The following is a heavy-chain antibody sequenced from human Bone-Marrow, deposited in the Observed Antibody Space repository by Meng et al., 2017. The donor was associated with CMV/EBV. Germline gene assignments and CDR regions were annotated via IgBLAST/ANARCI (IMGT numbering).Heavy chain of an antibody. CDR3: ARDLSSTAGGSYYYGMDV. Sequence: SVKVSCKASGGTFSSYAISWVRQAPGQGLEWMGGIIPILGIANYAQKFQGRVTITADKSTSTAYMELSSLRSEDTAVYYCARDLSSTAGGSYYYGMDVWGQGNTVTVSS. CDR2: IIPILGIA. CDR1: GGTFSSYA. D-gene: IGHD2-2*01. J-gene: IGHJ6*02. V-gene: IGHV1-69*10.